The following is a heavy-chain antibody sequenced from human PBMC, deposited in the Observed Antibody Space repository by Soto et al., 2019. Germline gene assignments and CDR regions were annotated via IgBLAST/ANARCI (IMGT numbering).Heavy chain of an antibody. CDR2: IYPGDSDT. CDR1: GYSFTSYW. V-gene: IGHV5-51*01. D-gene: IGHD3-22*01. J-gene: IGHJ6*02. CDR3: ARIVVVNLYYYYGMDV. Sequence: GESLKISCKGSGYSFTSYWIGWVRQMPGKGLEWMGIIYPGDSDTRYSPSFQGQVTISADKSISTAYLQWSSLKASDTAMYYCARIVVVNLYYYYGMDVWGQGTTVTVS.